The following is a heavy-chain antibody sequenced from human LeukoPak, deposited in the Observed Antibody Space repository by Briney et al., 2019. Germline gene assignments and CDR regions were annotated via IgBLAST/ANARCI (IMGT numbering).Heavy chain of an antibody. V-gene: IGHV1-69*13. CDR3: ATYRYYYDSSGYGQHYYYYYGMDV. Sequence: ASVKVSCKASGGTFSSYAISWVRQAPGQGLERMGGIIPIFGTANYAQKFQGRVTITADESTSTAYMELSSLRSEDTAVYYCATYRYYYDSSGYGQHYYYYYGMDVWGQGTTVTVSS. CDR2: IIPIFGTA. D-gene: IGHD3-22*01. CDR1: GGTFSSYA. J-gene: IGHJ6*02.